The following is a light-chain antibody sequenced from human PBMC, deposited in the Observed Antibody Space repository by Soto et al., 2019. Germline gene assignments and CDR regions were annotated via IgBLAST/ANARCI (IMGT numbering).Light chain of an antibody. V-gene: IGKV3-20*01. CDR1: QSVSSSY. Sequence: EIVLTQSPGTLSLSLGERATLSCRASQSVSSSYLAWYQQKPGQAPRLLIYAASSRATGIPDRFSGSGSGTDFTLTISRLEPEDFAAYYCQQYGSSPEWTFXQGTKVDIK. CDR2: AAS. CDR3: QQYGSSPEWT. J-gene: IGKJ1*01.